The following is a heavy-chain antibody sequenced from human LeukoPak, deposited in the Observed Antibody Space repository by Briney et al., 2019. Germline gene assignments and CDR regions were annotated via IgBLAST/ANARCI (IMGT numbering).Heavy chain of an antibody. CDR2: IYYSGIT. J-gene: IGHJ4*02. CDR1: GDSITSADHY. CDR3: ARAGGDHSNYGGVDS. Sequence: SETLSLTCTVSGDSITSADHYWSWIRQPPGKSLEWVGYIYYSGITYYNPSLKSRLIISLDTSRNQFSLRLTSVTAADTAVYFCARAGGDHSNYGGVDSWGQGTLVTVSS. D-gene: IGHD4-11*01. V-gene: IGHV4-30-4*08.